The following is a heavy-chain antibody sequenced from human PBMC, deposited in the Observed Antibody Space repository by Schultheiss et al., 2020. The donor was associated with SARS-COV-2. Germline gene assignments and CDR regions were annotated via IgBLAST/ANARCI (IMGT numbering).Heavy chain of an antibody. CDR1: GGSISSGDYY. Sequence: SETLSLTCTVSGGSISSGDYYWSWIRQPPGKGLEWIGYIYYSGSTYYNPSLKSRVTISVDTSKNQFSLKLSSVTAADTAVYYCARDLRYDISDWFDPWGQGTLVTVSS. J-gene: IGHJ5*02. CDR2: IYYSGST. CDR3: ARDLRYDISDWFDP. V-gene: IGHV4-30-4*01. D-gene: IGHD3-9*01.